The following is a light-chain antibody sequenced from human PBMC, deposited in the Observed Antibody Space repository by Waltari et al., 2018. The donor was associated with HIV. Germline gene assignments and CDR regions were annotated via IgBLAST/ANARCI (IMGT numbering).Light chain of an antibody. CDR3: QSYDNANPSI. Sequence: NFVLTQPHSVSESPGKTVTISCARSRGNIASNPVQWYQQRPGSAPAPEIYEDTHSPSGFPDRFSGSIDSSSNSASLTIYELRTEDEADYYCQSYDNANPSIFGTGTRVTVL. CDR1: RGNIASNP. V-gene: IGLV6-57*03. J-gene: IGLJ1*01. CDR2: EDT.